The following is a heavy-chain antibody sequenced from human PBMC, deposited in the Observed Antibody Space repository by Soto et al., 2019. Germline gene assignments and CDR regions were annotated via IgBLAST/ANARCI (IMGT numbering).Heavy chain of an antibody. Sequence: GGSLRLSCAAAGFSFNSYAMSWVRQAPGKGLEWVSAISGTGGRTFYTDSVKGRFTISRDNSMNMLYLQMNSLRAEDTAFYYCAKDTGFTGSYGSYYFDSWGQGTMVTVSS. CDR2: ISGTGGRT. CDR3: AKDTGFTGSYGSYYFDS. D-gene: IGHD1-26*01. CDR1: GFSFNSYA. V-gene: IGHV3-23*01. J-gene: IGHJ4*02.